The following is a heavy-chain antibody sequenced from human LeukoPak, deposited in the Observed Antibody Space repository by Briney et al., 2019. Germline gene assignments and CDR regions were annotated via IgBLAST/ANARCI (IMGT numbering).Heavy chain of an antibody. CDR1: GFSFSVSG. V-gene: IGHV3-30*02. CDR3: AKVSLNMVNDAFDI. CDR2: IRYDGSRK. D-gene: IGHD4/OR15-4a*01. Sequence: GGSLRLSCAASGFSFSVSGMNWVRQAPDKGLEWVAFIRYDGSRKYYADSVKGRFTISRDNSKNTLYLQMNSLRAEDTAMYYCAKVSLNMVNDAFDIWGQGTMVSVSS. J-gene: IGHJ3*02.